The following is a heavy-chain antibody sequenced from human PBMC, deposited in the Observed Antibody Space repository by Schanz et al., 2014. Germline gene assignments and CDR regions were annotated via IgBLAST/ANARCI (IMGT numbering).Heavy chain of an antibody. CDR2: IRSDGSNE. Sequence: QVQLVESGGGVVQPGGSLRLSCAASGFTFSFSGMQWVRQAPGKGLEWVAFIRSDGSNENYADSVRGRFTISRHNSKNNLSLQMNSLRAEDTVVYLCARDGGYSDSSGALNHYHYYGLDVWGQGTTVTVSS. V-gene: IGHV3-30*02. J-gene: IGHJ6*02. D-gene: IGHD3-22*01. CDR1: GFTFSFSG. CDR3: ARDGGYSDSSGALNHYHYYGLDV.